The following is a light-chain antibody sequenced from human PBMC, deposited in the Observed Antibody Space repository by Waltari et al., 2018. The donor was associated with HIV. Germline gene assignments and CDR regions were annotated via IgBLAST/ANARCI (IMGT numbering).Light chain of an antibody. CDR2: GAS. Sequence: EIVMTQSPATLSVSPGERAPLSYRASQSVSSNLAWYQQKPGQAPRRLIYGASTSATGIPARFSGSGSGTEVTLTSSRLQSGDFAVYYCQQYNNWPVTFGGGTKVEIK. J-gene: IGKJ4*02. V-gene: IGKV3-15*01. CDR1: QSVSSN. CDR3: QQYNNWPVT.